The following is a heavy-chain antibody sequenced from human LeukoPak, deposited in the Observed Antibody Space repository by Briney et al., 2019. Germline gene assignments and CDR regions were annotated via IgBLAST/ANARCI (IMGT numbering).Heavy chain of an antibody. CDR2: IYTSGTT. CDR1: GGSISSGSYF. CDR3: ARLYYYDFWSGYYTDDAFDI. D-gene: IGHD3-3*01. Sequence: PSETLSLTCTVSGGSISSGSYFWSWIRQPAGKGLEWIGRIYTSGTTNYNPSLKSRVTISVDTSKNQFSLKLSSVTAADTAVYYCARLYYYDFWSGYYTDDAFDIWGQGTMVTASS. J-gene: IGHJ3*02. V-gene: IGHV4-61*02.